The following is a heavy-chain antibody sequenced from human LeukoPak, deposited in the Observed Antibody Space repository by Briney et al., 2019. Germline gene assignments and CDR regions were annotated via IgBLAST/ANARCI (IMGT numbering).Heavy chain of an antibody. CDR1: GFTFSSYE. CDR2: ISSSGSTI. J-gene: IGHJ4*02. CDR3: ASSARTLAYCGGDCYALDY. D-gene: IGHD2-21*02. V-gene: IGHV3-48*03. Sequence: GGSLRLSCAVSGFTFSSYEMNWVRQAPGKGLEWVSYISSSGSTIYYADSVKGRFTISRDNAKNSLYLQMNSLRAEDTAVYYCASSARTLAYCGGDCYALDYWGQGTLVTVSS.